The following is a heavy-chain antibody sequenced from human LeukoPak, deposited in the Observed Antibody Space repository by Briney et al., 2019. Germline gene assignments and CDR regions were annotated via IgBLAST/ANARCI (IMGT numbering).Heavy chain of an antibody. CDR2: ISSSGSII. Sequence: GGSLRLSCAASGFAFSSYEMNWVRQAPGKGLEWVSYISSSGSIIHYAESVKGRFTISRDNAKNSVYLQMNSLRAEDTAVYYCGRDPYCSIGSCYSDYWGQGTLVTVSS. D-gene: IGHD2-15*01. J-gene: IGHJ4*02. CDR3: GRDPYCSIGSCYSDY. V-gene: IGHV3-48*03. CDR1: GFAFSSYE.